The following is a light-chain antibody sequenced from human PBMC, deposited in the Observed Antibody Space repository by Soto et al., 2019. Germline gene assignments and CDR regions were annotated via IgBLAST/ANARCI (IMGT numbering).Light chain of an antibody. J-gene: IGKJ5*01. CDR3: QQYGNSPVT. Sequence: EIVLTQSPGTLSLSPGDRATLSCRASQRVSSNYLAWYQQKPGQAPRLLIYDASSRATGIPDRFSGSGSGTDFTLTISRLEPADFAVYYCQQYGNSPVTFGQGTRLEIK. V-gene: IGKV3-20*01. CDR1: QRVSSNY. CDR2: DAS.